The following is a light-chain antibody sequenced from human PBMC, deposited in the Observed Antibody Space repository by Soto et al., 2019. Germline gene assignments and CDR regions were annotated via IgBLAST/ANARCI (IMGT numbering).Light chain of an antibody. CDR1: QSVRNN. V-gene: IGKV3-15*01. CDR2: DAS. Sequence: DIVLTQFPATLSLSPGERATLSCRASQSVRNNLAWYQQKPGQVPRLLMYDASTRATGFPARFSGSGSGTEFTLTISSLQSEDFARYYCQQYYNWPLTFGGGTKVDIK. J-gene: IGKJ4*01. CDR3: QQYYNWPLT.